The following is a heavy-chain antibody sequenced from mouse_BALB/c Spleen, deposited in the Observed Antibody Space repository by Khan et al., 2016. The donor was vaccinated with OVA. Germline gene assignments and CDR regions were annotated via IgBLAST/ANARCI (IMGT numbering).Heavy chain of an antibody. Sequence: VQLQESGAELARPGASVKLSCKASGYTFTDYYINWVKQRTGQGLEWIGEISPGSGDTYYNEKFKGKATLTADKSSSTAYMQRSCLTSAASAVYFFARRNYFGYTFAYWSQGPLVTVSA. V-gene: IGHV1-77*01. CDR1: GYTFTDYY. CDR3: ARRNYFGYTFAY. D-gene: IGHD1-2*01. J-gene: IGHJ3*01. CDR2: ISPGSGDT.